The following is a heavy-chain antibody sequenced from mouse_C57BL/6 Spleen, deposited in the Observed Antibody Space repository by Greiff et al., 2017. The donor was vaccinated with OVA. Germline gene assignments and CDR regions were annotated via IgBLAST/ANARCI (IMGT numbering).Heavy chain of an antibody. CDR3: ARFTTTVVACDY. J-gene: IGHJ2*01. Sequence: QVQLQQSGPELVKPGASVKISCKASGYAFSSSWMNWVKQRPGKGLEWIGRIYPGDGDTNYNGKFKGKATLTADKSSSTAYMQLSSLTSEDSAVYFCARFTTTVVACDYWGQGTTLTVSS. V-gene: IGHV1-82*01. D-gene: IGHD1-1*01. CDR2: IYPGDGDT. CDR1: GYAFSSSW.